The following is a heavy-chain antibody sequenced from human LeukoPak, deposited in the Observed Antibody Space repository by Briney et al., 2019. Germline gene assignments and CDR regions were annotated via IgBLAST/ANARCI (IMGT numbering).Heavy chain of an antibody. D-gene: IGHD3-22*01. CDR3: ARGSSYDSSGYQY. CDR2: IYTSGST. Sequence: PSETLSLTCIVSRGSISSCSYYWSWIRQPAGKGLEWIGRIYTSGSTNYNPSLKSRVTISVDTSKNQFSLKLSSVTAADTAVHYCARGSSYDSSGYQYWGQGTLVTVPS. V-gene: IGHV4-61*02. CDR1: RGSISSCSYY. J-gene: IGHJ4*02.